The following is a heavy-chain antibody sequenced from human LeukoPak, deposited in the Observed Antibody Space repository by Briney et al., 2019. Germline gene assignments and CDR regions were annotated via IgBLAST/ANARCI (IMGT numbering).Heavy chain of an antibody. CDR3: ARFESTIRFLEWLPYDY. V-gene: IGHV1-8*01. CDR1: GYTFTNYE. J-gene: IGHJ4*02. D-gene: IGHD3-3*01. CDR2: MNPSSGNT. Sequence: ASVKVSCKASGYTFTNYEINWVRQGTGQGLEWLGWMNPSSGNTGYAQKFQGRVTMTRDTSISTAYMELSRLRSDDTAVYYCARFESTIRFLEWLPYDYWGQGTLVTVSS.